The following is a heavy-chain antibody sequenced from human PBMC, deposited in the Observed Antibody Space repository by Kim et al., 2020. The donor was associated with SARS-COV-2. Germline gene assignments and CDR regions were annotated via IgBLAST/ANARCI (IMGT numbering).Heavy chain of an antibody. D-gene: IGHD3-16*01. Sequence: GGSLRLSCTVFGLTFNNYRMTWVRQAPGKGLDWVANMNQDGSEKFYVDSVKGRFTISRDNARNSLFLQMDSLRPEDTAVYYCVAGGTYLGVWGQETLVTVSS. CDR2: MNQDGSEK. J-gene: IGHJ4*02. V-gene: IGHV3-7*01. CDR3: VAGGTYLGV. CDR1: GLTFNNYR.